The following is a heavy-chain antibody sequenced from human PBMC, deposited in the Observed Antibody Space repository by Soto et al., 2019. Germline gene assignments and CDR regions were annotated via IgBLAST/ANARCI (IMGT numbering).Heavy chain of an antibody. J-gene: IGHJ4*02. CDR3: ARGRASGSYYLLDY. D-gene: IGHD3-10*01. V-gene: IGHV1-8*01. CDR2: INPNSGNI. CDR1: GNTFTSYD. Sequence: ASVKVSCKASGNTFTSYDINWVRQATGHGLEWMGWINPNSGNIGYAQKFQGRVTMTKDTAIRTAYMEVSRLRSDDTAVYYCARGRASGSYYLLDYWGQGTLVTVSS.